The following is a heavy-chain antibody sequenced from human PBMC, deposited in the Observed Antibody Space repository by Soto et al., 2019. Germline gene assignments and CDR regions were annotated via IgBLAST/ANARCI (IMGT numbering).Heavy chain of an antibody. CDR2: IKGDESSV. CDR3: ARGLKNYYGVDV. CDR1: GFTSSTYW. J-gene: IGHJ6*02. Sequence: GGSLRLSCVASGFTSSTYWMHWVRQAPGKGLVWVSRIKGDESSVSYADSVKGRFSISRDNAENTLYLQMDSLRADDTAVYYCARGLKNYYGVDVWGQGTTVTVSS. V-gene: IGHV3-74*01.